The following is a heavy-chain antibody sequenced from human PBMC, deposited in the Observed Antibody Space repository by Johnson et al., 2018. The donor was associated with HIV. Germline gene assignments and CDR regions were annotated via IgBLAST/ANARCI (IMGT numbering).Heavy chain of an antibody. CDR1: GFTFSTYA. CDR2: ISYDGSNK. CDR3: ARGNRVVYHAFDF. J-gene: IGHJ3*01. Sequence: QVQLVESGGGVVQPGRSLRLSCAASGFTFSTYAMHWVRQAPGKGLEWVALISYDGSNKYYADSVKGRFTISRDNAKNTLYLQMNSLRAEETAVYFCARGNRVVYHAFDFWGQGTMVTVSS. V-gene: IGHV3-30*04. D-gene: IGHD2-15*01.